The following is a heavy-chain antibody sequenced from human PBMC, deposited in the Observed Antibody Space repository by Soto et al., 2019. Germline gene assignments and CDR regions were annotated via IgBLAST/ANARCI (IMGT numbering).Heavy chain of an antibody. D-gene: IGHD1-26*01. CDR1: GYTFSKFA. CDR3: ARLGWELLSGRRYFDS. J-gene: IGHJ4*02. CDR2: ISPYTGKT. Sequence: ASVKVSCKASGYTFSKFAITWVGQAPDQGLEWMGWISPYTGKTNYPQKVQGRVTMTTDTSTSTAYMELRSLRSDDTAVYFCARLGWELLSGRRYFDSWGQGTLVTVSS. V-gene: IGHV1-18*04.